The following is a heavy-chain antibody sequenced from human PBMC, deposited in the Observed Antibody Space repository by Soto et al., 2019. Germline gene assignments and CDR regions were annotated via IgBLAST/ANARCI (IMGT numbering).Heavy chain of an antibody. CDR2: ISSSSSYI. D-gene: IGHD3-10*01. Sequence: GGALRLSCAASGFTFSSYSMNWVRQAPGKGLEWVSSISSSSSYIYYADSVKGRFTISRDNAKNSLYLKMNSLRAEDTAVYYCARDRFQDFGESAIYYYYYYGMDVWGQGTTVTVSS. CDR3: ARDRFQDFGESAIYYYYYYGMDV. CDR1: GFTFSSYS. J-gene: IGHJ6*01. V-gene: IGHV3-21*01.